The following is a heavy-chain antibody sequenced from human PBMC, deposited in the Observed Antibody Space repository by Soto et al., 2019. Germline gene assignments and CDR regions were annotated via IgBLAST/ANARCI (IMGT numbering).Heavy chain of an antibody. J-gene: IGHJ4*02. CDR1: GFTFNNYA. CDR2: ISGGGDTT. Sequence: EVQLLESGGGLVQPGGSLRLSCAASGFTFNNYAMSWVRQAPGKGLEWVSAISGGGDTTSYADSVKGRFTVSRDGSKNTLYLQMNSLRAEDTAVYYCAKGRGGSGSLTPRVDFWGQGTLVTLSS. D-gene: IGHD3-10*01. V-gene: IGHV3-23*01. CDR3: AKGRGGSGSLTPRVDF.